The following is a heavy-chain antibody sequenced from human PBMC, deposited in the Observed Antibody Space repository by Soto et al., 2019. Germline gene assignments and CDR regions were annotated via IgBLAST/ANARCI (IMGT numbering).Heavy chain of an antibody. D-gene: IGHD1-1*01. Sequence: EVQLVESGGGLVQPGGSLRLSCEAPGFTFRNYDMHWVRQGTGKGLEWVSGISAAGDPDYADSVEGRFTISSENAQNSFFPQTNSLRVCDTAVYYCARTDRDFYGLDVWGQGTTVIVSS. CDR2: ISAAGDP. CDR3: ARTDRDFYGLDV. V-gene: IGHV3-13*05. CDR1: GFTFRNYD. J-gene: IGHJ6*02.